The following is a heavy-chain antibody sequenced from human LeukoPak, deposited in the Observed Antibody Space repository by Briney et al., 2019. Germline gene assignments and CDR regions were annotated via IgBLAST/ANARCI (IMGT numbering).Heavy chain of an antibody. Sequence: VSVNVSYKVSGNTVTELAMNWGRQAPGKGLEWMGGFDPEDGETIYAQKFQGRVTMTADTSTDTAYMELSSLRSEDTAVYHCATLGYPPFTFDISGQGTMVTASS. J-gene: IGHJ3*02. CDR1: GNTVTELA. D-gene: IGHD5-12*01. CDR2: FDPEDGET. V-gene: IGHV1-24*01. CDR3: ATLGYPPFTFDI.